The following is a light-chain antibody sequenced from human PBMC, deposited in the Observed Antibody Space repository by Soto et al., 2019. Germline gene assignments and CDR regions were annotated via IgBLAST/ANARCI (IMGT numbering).Light chain of an antibody. V-gene: IGKV3-11*01. CDR2: DAS. CDR3: QQRSNWPKWT. Sequence: EIVLTQSPGTLSLSQGERATLSCRATESVSSYLAWYQQKPGQAPRLLIYDASNRATGIPARFSGSGSGTDFTLTISSLEPEDFAVYYCQQRSNWPKWTFGQGTKVDNK. CDR1: ESVSSY. J-gene: IGKJ1*01.